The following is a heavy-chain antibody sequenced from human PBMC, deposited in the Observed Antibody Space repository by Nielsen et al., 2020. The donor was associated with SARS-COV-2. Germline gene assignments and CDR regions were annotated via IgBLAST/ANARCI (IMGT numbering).Heavy chain of an antibody. CDR3: AKGGSSGYYPYFNDY. CDR2: IKQDGSEK. J-gene: IGHJ4*02. CDR1: GFTFSSYW. D-gene: IGHD3-22*01. V-gene: IGHV3-7*05. Sequence: GGSLRLSCAASGFTFSSYWMSWVRQAPGKGLEWVANIKQDGSEKYYVDSVKGRFTISRDNSKNTLYLQMNSLRAEDTAVYYCAKGGSSGYYPYFNDYWGQGTLVTVSS.